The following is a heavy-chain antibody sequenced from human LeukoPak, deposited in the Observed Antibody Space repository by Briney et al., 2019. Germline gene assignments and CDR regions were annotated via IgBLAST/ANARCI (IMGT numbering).Heavy chain of an antibody. J-gene: IGHJ6*03. CDR3: ARTTEGGYTYDYFYYYYMDV. V-gene: IGHV4-59*01. Sequence: SETLSLTCTVSGGPISNNYWSWIRQPPGKGLEWIGYVYVSGYTHYNPSLKSRVTISVDTSKNQFSLKLSSVTAADTAVYYCARTTEGGYTYDYFYYYYMDVWGKGTTVTISS. CDR1: GGPISNNY. D-gene: IGHD5-18*01. CDR2: VYVSGYT.